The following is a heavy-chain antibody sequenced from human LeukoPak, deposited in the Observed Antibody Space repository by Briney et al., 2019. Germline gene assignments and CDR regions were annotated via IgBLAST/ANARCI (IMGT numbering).Heavy chain of an antibody. V-gene: IGHV4-59*01. CDR2: IYYSGST. CDR1: GGSISSYY. J-gene: IGHJ5*02. CDR3: ARTSSDNSLDP. Sequence: PSETLSLTCTVSGGSISSYYWSWIRQPPGKGLGWIGYIYYSGSTNYNPSLKSRVTISVDTSKNQFSLKLSSVTAADTAVYYCARTSSDNSLDPWGQGTLVTVSS.